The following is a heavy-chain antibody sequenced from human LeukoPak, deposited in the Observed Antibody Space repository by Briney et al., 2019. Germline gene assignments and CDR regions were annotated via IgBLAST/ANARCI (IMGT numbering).Heavy chain of an antibody. CDR3: ARGRRGYSYGSLGYYYYYYMDV. CDR1: GGSFSGYY. CDR2: INHSGST. J-gene: IGHJ6*03. V-gene: IGHV4-34*01. Sequence: SETLSLTCAVYGGSFSGYYWSWIRQPPGKGLEWIGEINHSGSTNYNPSLKSRVTISVDTSKNQFSLKLSSVTAADTAVYYCARGRRGYSYGSLGYYYYYYMDVWGKGTTVTISS. D-gene: IGHD5-18*01.